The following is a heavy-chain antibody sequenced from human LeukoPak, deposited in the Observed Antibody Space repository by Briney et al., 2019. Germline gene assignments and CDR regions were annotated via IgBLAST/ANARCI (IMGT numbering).Heavy chain of an antibody. CDR2: IYYSGST. J-gene: IGHJ6*02. D-gene: IGHD4-11*01. CDR1: GGSISSYY. V-gene: IGHV4-59*12. CDR3: ARVPPSVTVGGMDV. Sequence: SETLSLTCTVSGGSISSYYWSWIRQPPGKGLEWIGYIYYSGSTNYNPSLKSRVTISVDTSKNQFSLKLSSVTAADTGVYYCARVPPSVTVGGMDVWGQGTTATVSS.